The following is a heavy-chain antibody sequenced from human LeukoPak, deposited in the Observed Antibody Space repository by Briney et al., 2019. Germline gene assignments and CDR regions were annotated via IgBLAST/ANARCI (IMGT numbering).Heavy chain of an antibody. CDR1: GGSFSGYY. CDR3: ARGLYSYGA. Sequence: SETLSLTCAVYGGSFSGYYWSWIRQPPGKGLEWIGEINHSGSTNYNPSLKSRVTISVDTSKNQFSLKLSSVTAADTAVYYCARGLYSYGARGQGTLVTASS. CDR2: INHSGST. D-gene: IGHD5-18*01. J-gene: IGHJ4*02. V-gene: IGHV4-34*01.